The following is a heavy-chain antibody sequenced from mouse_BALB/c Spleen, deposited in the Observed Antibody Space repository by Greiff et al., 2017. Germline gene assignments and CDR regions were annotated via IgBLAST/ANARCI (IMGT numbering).Heavy chain of an antibody. CDR2: IWAGGST. V-gene: IGHV2-9*02. D-gene: IGHD1-2*01. CDR3: GRERCNTAARWYIDV. J-gene: IGHJ1*01. Sequence: VQLQESGPGLVAPSQSLSITCTVSGFSLTSYGVHWVRQPPGKGLEWLGVIWAGGSTNYNSALMSRLSISKDNSKSQVFRIMNSLHTDDAAMYYCGRERCNTAARWYIDVGGAGTTVSVAS. CDR1: GFSLTSYG.